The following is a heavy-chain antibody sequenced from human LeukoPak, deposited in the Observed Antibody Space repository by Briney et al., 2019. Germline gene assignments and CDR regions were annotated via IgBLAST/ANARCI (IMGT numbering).Heavy chain of an antibody. D-gene: IGHD3-22*01. CDR3: ARGTRYYYDSSGYSPGWFDP. J-gene: IGHJ5*02. V-gene: IGHV4-59*01. CDR2: IYYSGST. CDR1: GGSISSYY. Sequence: SETLSLTCTVSGGSISSYYWSWIRQPPGKGREWIGYIYYSGSTNYNPSLKSRVTISVDTSKNQFSLRLSSVTAADTAVYYCARGTRYYYDSSGYSPGWFDPWGQGTLVTVSS.